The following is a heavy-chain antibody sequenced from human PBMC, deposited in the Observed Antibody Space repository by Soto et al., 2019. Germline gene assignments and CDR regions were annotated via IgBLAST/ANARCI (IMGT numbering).Heavy chain of an antibody. D-gene: IGHD2-2*01. CDR3: ARAYCSSTSCYSFDY. V-gene: IGHV1-2*04. J-gene: IGHJ4*02. CDR1: GYTFTGYY. Sequence: ASVKVSCKASGYTFTGYYMHWVRQAPGQGLEWMGWINPNSGGTNYAQKFQGWVTMTRDTSISTAYMELSRLRSDDTAVYYCARAYCSSTSCYSFDYWGQGTLVTVPS. CDR2: INPNSGGT.